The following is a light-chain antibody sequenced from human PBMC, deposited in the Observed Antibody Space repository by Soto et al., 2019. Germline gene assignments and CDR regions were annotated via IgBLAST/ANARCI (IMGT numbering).Light chain of an antibody. V-gene: IGLV1-44*01. CDR2: GDY. J-gene: IGLJ1*01. Sequence: LTQPPSASGTPGQRVTISCSGSPSNIGSNTVSWYQQFSGSAPRLIMYGDYRRPSGVPDRFSGSKSGASASLAISGLQTGDEAGYYCGTWDSSLRAYVFGTGTKLTVL. CDR3: GTWDSSLRAYV. CDR1: PSNIGSNT.